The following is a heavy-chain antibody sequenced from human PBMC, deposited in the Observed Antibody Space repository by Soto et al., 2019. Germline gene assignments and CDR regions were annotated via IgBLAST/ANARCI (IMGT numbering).Heavy chain of an antibody. V-gene: IGHV5-51*01. CDR2: IYPGDSDT. CDR3: ARHISGYGITWYYYMDV. CDR1: GYSFTSYW. Sequence: PGESLKISCKGSGYSFTSYWIGWVRQMPGKGLEWMGIIYPGDSDTRYSPSFQGQVTISADKSISTAYLQWSSLKASDTAMYYCARHISGYGITWYYYMDVWGKGTTVTVSS. J-gene: IGHJ6*03. D-gene: IGHD5-12*01.